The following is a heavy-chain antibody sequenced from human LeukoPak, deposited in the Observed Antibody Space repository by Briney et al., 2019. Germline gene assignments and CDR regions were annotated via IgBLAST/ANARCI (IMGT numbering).Heavy chain of an antibody. Sequence: PSETLSLTCAVSGGSISTSNYYWGWIRQPPGKGLEWIGSIYYSGSTYYSPSLKSRVTISVDTSKNQFSLKLSSVTAADTAVYYCARAAFGYDSSGYYYSALYFDYWGQGTLVTVSS. V-gene: IGHV4-39*01. D-gene: IGHD3-22*01. CDR3: ARAAFGYDSSGYYYSALYFDY. CDR2: IYYSGST. CDR1: GGSISTSNYY. J-gene: IGHJ4*02.